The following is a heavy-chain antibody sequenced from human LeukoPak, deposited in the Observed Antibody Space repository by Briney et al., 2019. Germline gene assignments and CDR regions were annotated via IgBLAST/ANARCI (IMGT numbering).Heavy chain of an antibody. CDR3: ARRYCTGTTCYLDY. V-gene: IGHV5-51*01. D-gene: IGHD2-8*02. CDR2: MYPGDSDT. CDR1: GYSFTTFW. J-gene: IGHJ4*02. Sequence: ESLTISCKGSGYSFTTFWIGWVRQMPGKGLEWMGIMYPGDSDTRYSPSFQGQVPISADKSISTAYLQWSSLKASDTALYYCARRYCTGTTCYLDYWGQGTLVTVSS.